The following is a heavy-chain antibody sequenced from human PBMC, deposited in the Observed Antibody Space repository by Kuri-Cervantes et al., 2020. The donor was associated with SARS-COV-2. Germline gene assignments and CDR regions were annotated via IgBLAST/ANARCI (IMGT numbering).Heavy chain of an antibody. J-gene: IGHJ3*02. V-gene: IGHV4-59*01. CDR2: IYYSGST. CDR1: GDSISSYY. CDR3: ARGQRRLIFGVVIGPAFDI. Sequence: SETLSLTCTVSGDSISSYYWSWIRQPPGKGLEWNGYIYYSGSTNYNPSLRGRVTISVDTSKRQFSLRLSSVTAADTAVYYCARGQRRLIFGVVIGPAFDIWGQGTMVTVSS. D-gene: IGHD3-3*01.